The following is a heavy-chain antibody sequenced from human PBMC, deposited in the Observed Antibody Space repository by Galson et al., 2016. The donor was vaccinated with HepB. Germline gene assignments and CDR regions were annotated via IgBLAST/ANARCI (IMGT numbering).Heavy chain of an antibody. J-gene: IGHJ3*02. Sequence: SVKVSCKASGYTFAGYYMHWVRQAPGQGLEWMEWINPISGATNAVQKFQGRVTLTRDTSISTAYMELSRLRSDDTAVYYCAREPRVNGEDSFDIWGQGTMVTVSS. CDR2: INPISGAT. CDR3: AREPRVNGEDSFDI. D-gene: IGHD3-10*01. CDR1: GYTFAGYY. V-gene: IGHV1-2*02.